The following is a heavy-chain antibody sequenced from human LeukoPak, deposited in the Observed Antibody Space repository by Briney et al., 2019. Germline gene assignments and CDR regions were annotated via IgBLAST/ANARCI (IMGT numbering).Heavy chain of an antibody. D-gene: IGHD3-10*01. J-gene: IGHJ4*02. Sequence: PGGSLRLSCAASGFTFSNYAMTWVRQAPGKGLEWVAVISYDGSNKYYADSVKGRFTISRDNSKNTLYLQMNSLRAEDTAVYYCARDEYDYGSNLDYWGQGTLVTVSS. CDR3: ARDEYDYGSNLDY. V-gene: IGHV3-30*04. CDR2: ISYDGSNK. CDR1: GFTFSNYA.